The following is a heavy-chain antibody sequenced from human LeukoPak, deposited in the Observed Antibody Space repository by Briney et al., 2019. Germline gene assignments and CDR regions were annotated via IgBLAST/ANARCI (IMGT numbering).Heavy chain of an antibody. Sequence: SVKVSCKASGGTFSSYAISWVRQAPGQGLEWMGGIIPIFGTANYAQKFQGRVTITTDESTSTAYMELSSLRSEDTAVYYCARKYEPYYYDSSGPFGYWGQGTLVTVSS. CDR1: GGTFSSYA. J-gene: IGHJ4*02. CDR2: IIPIFGTA. D-gene: IGHD3-22*01. CDR3: ARKYEPYYYDSSGPFGY. V-gene: IGHV1-69*05.